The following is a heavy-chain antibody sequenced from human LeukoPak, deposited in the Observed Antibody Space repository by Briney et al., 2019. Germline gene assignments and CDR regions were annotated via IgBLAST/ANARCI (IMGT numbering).Heavy chain of an antibody. V-gene: IGHV4-59*01. CDR2: IYYSGST. J-gene: IGHJ6*01. D-gene: IGHD2-15*01. CDR3: ARGGYCSGGSCYKSSYGMDV. Sequence: SETLSLTCTVSGGSISSYYWSWIRQPPGKGREWIGYIYYSGSTNYNPSLKSRVTISVDTSKNQFSLKLSSVTAADTAGYYFARGGYCSGGSCYKSSYGMDVWGQGTTVTVPS. CDR1: GGSISSYY.